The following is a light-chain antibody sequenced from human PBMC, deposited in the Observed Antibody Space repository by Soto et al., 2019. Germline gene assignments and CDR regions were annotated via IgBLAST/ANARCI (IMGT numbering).Light chain of an antibody. Sequence: QSALTQPASVSGSPGQSITIYCTGTSSDVGAYNYVSWYQQHPDKDPKLMIYVVSNRPSGVSNRFSGFKSGNTASLTISGLQAEDEADYYCSSYTSSDTPYVFGTGTKLTVL. CDR3: SSYTSSDTPYV. V-gene: IGLV2-14*01. J-gene: IGLJ1*01. CDR2: VVS. CDR1: SSDVGAYNY.